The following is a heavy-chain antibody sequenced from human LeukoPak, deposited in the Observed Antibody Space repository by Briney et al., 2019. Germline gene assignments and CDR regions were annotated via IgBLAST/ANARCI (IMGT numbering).Heavy chain of an antibody. J-gene: IGHJ3*02. CDR1: GFTFSNYG. Sequence: GGSLRLSCAASGFTFSNYGMHWVRQAPGKGLEWVAFIQYDRSTYYADFVKGRFTISRDHSKSTLYLQMNSLRAEDTGVYYCERDPFDMWGRGTVVTVSS. V-gene: IGHV3-30*02. CDR3: ERDPFDM. CDR2: IQYDRST.